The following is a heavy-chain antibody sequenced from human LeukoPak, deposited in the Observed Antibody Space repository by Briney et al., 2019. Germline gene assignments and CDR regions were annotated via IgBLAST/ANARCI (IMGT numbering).Heavy chain of an antibody. D-gene: IGHD3-3*01. CDR3: ATGGRSGVALEQ. Sequence: GGSLRLSCVVSGFISSSNYMSWVRQAPGKGLEWISLIYSGGTTHYADSVMGRFTISRDNSKTTLFLQMNSLKAEDTAVYYCATGGRSGVALEQWGQGTLVTVSS. V-gene: IGHV3-53*01. CDR2: IYSGGTT. J-gene: IGHJ4*02. CDR1: GFISSSNY.